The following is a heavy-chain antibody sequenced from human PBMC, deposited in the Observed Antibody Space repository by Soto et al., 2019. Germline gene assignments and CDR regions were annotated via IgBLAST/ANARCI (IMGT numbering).Heavy chain of an antibody. V-gene: IGHV3-21*01. Sequence: TGGSLRLSCISSGFTFRTYTMNWVRQAPGKGLEWVSGIRGFSPYTFYAESVKGRFTISRDNAKNSLFLQMNSLRAEDTAVYYCARDRGYDAHDFYYNAMDVWGQGTTVTVSS. D-gene: IGHD2-15*01. CDR2: IRGFSPYT. CDR3: ARDRGYDAHDFYYNAMDV. CDR1: GFTFRTYT. J-gene: IGHJ6*02.